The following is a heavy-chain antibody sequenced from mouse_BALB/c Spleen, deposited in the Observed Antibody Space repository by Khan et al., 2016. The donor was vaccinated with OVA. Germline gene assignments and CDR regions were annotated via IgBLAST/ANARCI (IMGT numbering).Heavy chain of an antibody. Sequence: QIQLVQSGPELKKPGETVKISCKASGYTFTNYGMNWVKQAPGKGLKWMGWINTNTGEPTYAEEFKGRFAFSLETSASTAYLQINNLKNEDTATXYCTRRSIYYGYFDVWGAGTTVTVSS. V-gene: IGHV9-3*02. CDR1: GYTFTNYG. CDR2: INTNTGEP. J-gene: IGHJ1*01. CDR3: TRRSIYYGYFDV. D-gene: IGHD2-1*01.